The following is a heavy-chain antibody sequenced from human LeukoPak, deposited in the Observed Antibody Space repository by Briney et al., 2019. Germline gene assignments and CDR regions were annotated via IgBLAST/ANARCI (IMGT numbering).Heavy chain of an antibody. J-gene: IGHJ4*02. Sequence: SETLSLTCAAYGGSFSGYYWSWIRQPPGKGLEWIGEINHSGSTNYNPSLKSRVTISVDTSKNQFSLKLSSVTAADTAVYYCARRSGYFVLLYYFDYWGQGTLVTVSS. CDR3: ARRSGYFVLLYYFDY. V-gene: IGHV4-34*01. CDR2: INHSGST. CDR1: GGSFSGYY. D-gene: IGHD3-22*01.